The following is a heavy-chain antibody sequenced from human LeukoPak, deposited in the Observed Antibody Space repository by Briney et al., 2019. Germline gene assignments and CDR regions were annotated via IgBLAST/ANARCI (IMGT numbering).Heavy chain of an antibody. CDR1: GGSISSYY. V-gene: IGHV4-59*01. Sequence: SSETLSLTCTVSGGSISSYYWSWIRQPPGKGLEWIGYIYSSGSTNYNPSLKSRVTISVDTSKNQFSLKLTSVTAADTAVYYCARAYYYGSGSHGLNYWGQGTLVTVSS. D-gene: IGHD3-10*01. CDR3: ARAYYYGSGSHGLNY. J-gene: IGHJ4*02. CDR2: IYSSGST.